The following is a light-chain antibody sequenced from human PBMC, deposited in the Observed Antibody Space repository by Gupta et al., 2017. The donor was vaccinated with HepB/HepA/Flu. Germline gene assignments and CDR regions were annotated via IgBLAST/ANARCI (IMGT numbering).Light chain of an antibody. Sequence: SHEVTQAPAVSVSAGQTARITCSGDALPQQYAYWYQQKPGQAPVLVIYKDSERHSGTPERFSGSSSGTTVTLTISGVQAEDDADYYWQSADTSSTSPVFGGGTKLTVL. V-gene: IGLV3-25*03. CDR3: QSADTSSTSPV. CDR2: KDS. CDR1: ALPQQY. J-gene: IGLJ2*01.